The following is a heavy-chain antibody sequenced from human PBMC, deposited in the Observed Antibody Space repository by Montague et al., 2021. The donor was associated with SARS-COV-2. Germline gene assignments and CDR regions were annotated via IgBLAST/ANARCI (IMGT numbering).Heavy chain of an antibody. D-gene: IGHD3-10*01. J-gene: IGHJ6*02. CDR1: GGSISSYY. CDR3: AGGSGIINFYNSGMDV. CDR2: IYTSGTT. V-gene: IGHV4-4*07. Sequence: SETLSLTCTVSGGSISSYYWSWIRQPAGKGLGWIGRIYTSGTTNYNPSLKSRVTMSVDTSKNQFSLKLSSVTAAGTAVYYCAGGSGIINFYNSGMDVWGQGTTVTVSS.